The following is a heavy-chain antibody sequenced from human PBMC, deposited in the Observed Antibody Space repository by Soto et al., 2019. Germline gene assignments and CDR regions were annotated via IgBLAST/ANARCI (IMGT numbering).Heavy chain of an antibody. D-gene: IGHD3-9*01. V-gene: IGHV4-39*01. CDR2: IHSNGIT. Sequence: PSETLSLTCTVSSDSVNSNTYYWGWIRQPPGKGLEWIASIHSNGITYYNPSFKSRVTMSVDTPKNRRSLNLRSVTAADTAVYYCARRSWNDLWLRYFDYCGHGKLVTVS. CDR1: SDSVNSNTYY. CDR3: ARRSWNDLWLRYFDY. J-gene: IGHJ4*01.